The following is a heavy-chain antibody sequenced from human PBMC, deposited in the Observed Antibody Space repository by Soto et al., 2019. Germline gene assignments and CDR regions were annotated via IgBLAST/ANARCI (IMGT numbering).Heavy chain of an antibody. CDR2: ISAYSGDT. Sequence: QVQLVQSGAEVKKPGASVKVSCKASGYTFSNYGISWVRQAPGQGLGWLGWISAYSGDTNFAQRFQGRVTMTTDTSTSTAYMELRSLTSDDTARYCCARDVVAITTGGPDYWGQGTLVTVSS. CDR1: GYTFSNYG. J-gene: IGHJ4*02. V-gene: IGHV1-18*01. CDR3: ARDVVAITTGGPDY. D-gene: IGHD3-22*01.